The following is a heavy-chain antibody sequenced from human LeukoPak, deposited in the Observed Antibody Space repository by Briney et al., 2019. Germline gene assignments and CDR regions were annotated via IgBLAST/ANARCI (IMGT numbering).Heavy chain of an antibody. CDR1: GGSFSGYY. J-gene: IGHJ4*02. D-gene: IGHD5-12*01. V-gene: IGHV4-34*01. CDR3: ASSYGGYIMSPFDY. Sequence: SETLSLTCAVYGGSFSGYYWSWIRQPPGKGLEWIGEINHSGSTNYNPSLKSRVTISVDTSKNQFSLKLSSVTAADTAVYYCASSYGGYIMSPFDYWGQGTLVTVSS. CDR2: INHSGST.